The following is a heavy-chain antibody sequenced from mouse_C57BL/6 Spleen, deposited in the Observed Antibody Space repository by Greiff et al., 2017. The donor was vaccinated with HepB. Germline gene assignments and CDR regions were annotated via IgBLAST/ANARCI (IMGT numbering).Heavy chain of an antibody. CDR2: IRLKSDNYAT. D-gene: IGHD2-5*01. CDR3: PLSNYDAMDY. Sequence: EVKLVESGGGLVQPGGSMKLSCVASGFTFSNYWMNWVRQSPEKGLEWVAQIRLKSDNYATHYAESVKGRFTISRDDSKSSVYLQMNNLRAEDTGIYYCPLSNYDAMDYWGQGTSVTVSS. V-gene: IGHV6-3*01. J-gene: IGHJ4*01. CDR1: GFTFSNYW.